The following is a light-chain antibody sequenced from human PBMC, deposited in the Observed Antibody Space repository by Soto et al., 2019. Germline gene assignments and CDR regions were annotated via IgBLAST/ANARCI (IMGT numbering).Light chain of an antibody. V-gene: IGKV1-5*03. Sequence: DIQMTQSPSTLSASVGDRVTITCRASQSISSWLAWYQQKPGKAPNLLIYKASSLESGVQSRFSGSGSGTEFTSTISSLHHDDFATYYCQQYNSYPLTFGGGTKVEIK. J-gene: IGKJ4*01. CDR3: QQYNSYPLT. CDR1: QSISSW. CDR2: KAS.